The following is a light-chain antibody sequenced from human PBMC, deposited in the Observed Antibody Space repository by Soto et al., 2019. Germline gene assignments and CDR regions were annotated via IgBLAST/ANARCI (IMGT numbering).Light chain of an antibody. CDR2: EVS. CDR3: SSYAGSNKSV. CDR1: SSEGGGYNY. V-gene: IGLV2-8*01. J-gene: IGLJ1*01. Sequence: QSALTQPPSASGSPGQSVTISCTGTSSEGGGYNYVSWYQQHPGKAPKLMIYEVSKRPSGVPDRFSGYKSGNTASLTVSGLQPEDEADYYCSSYAGSNKSVFGTGTKLTVL.